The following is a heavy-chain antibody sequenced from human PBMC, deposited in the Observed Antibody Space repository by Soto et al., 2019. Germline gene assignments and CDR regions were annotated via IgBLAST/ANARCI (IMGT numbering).Heavy chain of an antibody. J-gene: IGHJ4*02. Sequence: QVQLVESGGGVVQPGRSLRLSCAASGFTFSSYAMHWVRQAPGKGLEWVAVISYDGSNKYYADSVKGRFTISRDNSKNTLYLQMNSLRAEDTTVYYCARDLTEALTTLGDYWGQGTLVTVSS. CDR2: ISYDGSNK. D-gene: IGHD4-17*01. V-gene: IGHV3-30-3*01. CDR1: GFTFSSYA. CDR3: ARDLTEALTTLGDY.